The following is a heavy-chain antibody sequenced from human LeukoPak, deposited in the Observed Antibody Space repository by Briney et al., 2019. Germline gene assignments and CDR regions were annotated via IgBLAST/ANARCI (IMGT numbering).Heavy chain of an antibody. J-gene: IGHJ4*02. CDR1: GFTFSSYE. Sequence: GGSLRLSCAASGFTFSSYEMNWVRQAPGKGLEWVSYISSSGSTIYYADSVKGRFTISRDNAKNSLYLQMNSLRAEDTAVYYCARERYSSSWYDGYWGQGTLVTVSS. V-gene: IGHV3-48*03. D-gene: IGHD6-13*01. CDR3: ARERYSSSWYDGY. CDR2: ISSSGSTI.